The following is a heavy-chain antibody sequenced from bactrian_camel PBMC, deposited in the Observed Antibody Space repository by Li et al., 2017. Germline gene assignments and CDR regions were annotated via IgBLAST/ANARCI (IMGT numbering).Heavy chain of an antibody. CDR1: GFTLSTYG. J-gene: IGHJ4*01. CDR2: INGGGGST. CDR3: AADPLPCGSWTEGTTTFAY. D-gene: IGHD2*01. V-gene: IGHV3S40*01. Sequence: EVQLVESGGGLVQPGGSLRLSCAASGFTLSTYGMSWVRQATGKGLEWVSSINGGGGSTYYADSVKGRFTVSRDNAKNTLYLQMNSLKPEDTALYSCAADPLPCGSWTEGTTTFAYWGQGTQVTVS.